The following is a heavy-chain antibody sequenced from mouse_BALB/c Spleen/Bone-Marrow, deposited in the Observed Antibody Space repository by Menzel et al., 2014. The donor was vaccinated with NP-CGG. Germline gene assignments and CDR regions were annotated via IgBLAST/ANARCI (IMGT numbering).Heavy chain of an antibody. Sequence: VQLQQSGAELVKPGAPVKLSCKASGYTLXSYWMNWVKQRPGRGLEWIGRIDPSDSETHYNQKFKDKATLTVDKSSSTAYIQLSSLTSEDSAVYYCARSHGYYPYWYFDVWGAGTTVTVSS. D-gene: IGHD2-3*01. CDR1: GYTLXSYW. CDR2: IDPSDSET. J-gene: IGHJ1*01. CDR3: ARSHGYYPYWYFDV. V-gene: IGHV1-69*02.